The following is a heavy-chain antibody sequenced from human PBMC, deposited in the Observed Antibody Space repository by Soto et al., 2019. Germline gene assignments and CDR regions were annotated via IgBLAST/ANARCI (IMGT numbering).Heavy chain of an antibody. J-gene: IGHJ4*02. CDR3: ARVPGGSYYRGFSFDY. V-gene: IGHV3-23*01. CDR2: ISGSGGST. CDR1: GCTFSGYA. Sequence: GGSLRLSCAASGCTFSGYAMSWVRQAPGKGLEWVSAISGSGGSTYYADSVKGRFTISRDNSKNTLYLQMNSLRAEDTAVYYCARVPGGSYYRGFSFDYWGQGTLVTVSS. D-gene: IGHD1-26*01.